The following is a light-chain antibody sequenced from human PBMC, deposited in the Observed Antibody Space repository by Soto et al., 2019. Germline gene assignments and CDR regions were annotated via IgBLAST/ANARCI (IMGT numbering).Light chain of an antibody. J-gene: IGKJ4*01. Sequence: EIVMTQSPATLSVSPGERATLSCRASQSVSSNLAWYQQKPGQAPRLLIYGASTRATGIPARFSGSGSGTEFTLTISSLXSEDFAVYYCQQYNNWPLFGGGTKVEIK. V-gene: IGKV3-15*01. CDR1: QSVSSN. CDR2: GAS. CDR3: QQYNNWPL.